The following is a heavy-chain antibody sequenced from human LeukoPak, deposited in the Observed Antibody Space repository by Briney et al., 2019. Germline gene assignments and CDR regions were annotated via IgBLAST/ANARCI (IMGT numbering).Heavy chain of an antibody. J-gene: IGHJ4*02. CDR3: ARDKGTTVTHHTNQFDY. V-gene: IGHV3-23*01. CDR2: ISGTGGST. Sequence: GGSLRLSCAASGFTFSSYSMNWVRQAPGKGLEWVSLISGTGGSTYYADSVKGRFTISRDNSKNTLYLQMNSLRAEDTAVYYCARDKGTTVTHHTNQFDYWGQGTLVTVSS. D-gene: IGHD4-17*01. CDR1: GFTFSSYS.